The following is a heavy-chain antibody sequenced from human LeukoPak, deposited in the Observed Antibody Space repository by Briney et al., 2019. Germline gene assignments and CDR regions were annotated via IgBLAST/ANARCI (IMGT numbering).Heavy chain of an antibody. Sequence: SVKVSCKASGGTFSSYAISWVRQAPGQGLEWMGGIIPIFGTANYAQKFQGRVTITADESTSTAYMELSSLRSEDTAVYYYASIDYYDSSGYSDYWGQGTLVTVSS. CDR2: IIPIFGTA. CDR1: GGTFSSYA. J-gene: IGHJ4*02. V-gene: IGHV1-69*01. CDR3: ASIDYYDSSGYSDY. D-gene: IGHD3-22*01.